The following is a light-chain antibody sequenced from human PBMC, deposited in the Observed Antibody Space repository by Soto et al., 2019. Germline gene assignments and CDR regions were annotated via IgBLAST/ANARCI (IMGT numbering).Light chain of an antibody. CDR3: QQYNSYWT. V-gene: IGKV1-5*03. CDR2: KAS. J-gene: IGKJ1*01. Sequence: DIQMTQSLSTLSASGEGRVTVTCRASQSISSWLAWYQQKPGKAPKLLIYKASSLESGVPSRFSGSGSGTEFTLTISSLQPDDFATYYCQQYNSYWTFGQGTKVDIK. CDR1: QSISSW.